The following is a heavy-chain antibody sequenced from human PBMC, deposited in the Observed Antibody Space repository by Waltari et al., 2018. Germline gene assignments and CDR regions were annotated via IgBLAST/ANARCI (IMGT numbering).Heavy chain of an antibody. CDR2: IKSDGTNI. CDR3: TRNPGY. J-gene: IGHJ4*02. V-gene: IGHV3-74*03. D-gene: IGHD2-15*01. CDR1: GFLYNDSW. Sequence: EVQLVESGGGLVQPGGSLRLSCAVSGFLYNDSWMDWVRQAPGQGLGWVSRIKSDGTNIKYADSVRGRFTISRDSAKNTFYLQMNSLRAEDTAVYYCTRNPGYWGQGTLVTVAS.